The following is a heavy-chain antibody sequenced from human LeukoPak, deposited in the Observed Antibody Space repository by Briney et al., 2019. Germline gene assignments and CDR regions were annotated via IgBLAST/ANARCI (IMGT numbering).Heavy chain of an antibody. J-gene: IGHJ4*01. V-gene: IGHV4-34*01. CDR1: GGSFSGYY. Sequence: SETLSLTCAVYGGSFSGYYWSWIRQPPGKGLEWIGEINHSGSTNYNPSLKSRVTISVDTSKNQFSLKLSSVTAADTAVYYCARLRYFDYWGQEPWSPSPQ. CDR3: ARLRYFDY. CDR2: INHSGST. D-gene: IGHD3-9*01.